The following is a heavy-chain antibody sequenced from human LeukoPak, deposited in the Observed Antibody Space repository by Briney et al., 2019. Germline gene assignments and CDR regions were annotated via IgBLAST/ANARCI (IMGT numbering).Heavy chain of an antibody. D-gene: IGHD3-10*01. Sequence: SETLSLTCAVYGGSFSGYYWSWIRQPPRKGQEWIGEINHSGSTNYNPSLKSRVTISVDTSKNQFSLKLSSVTAADTPVYYCARGRSSMVRGYYYYYMDVWGKGTTVTISS. CDR3: ARGRSSMVRGYYYYYMDV. J-gene: IGHJ6*03. CDR1: GGSFSGYY. V-gene: IGHV4-34*01. CDR2: INHSGST.